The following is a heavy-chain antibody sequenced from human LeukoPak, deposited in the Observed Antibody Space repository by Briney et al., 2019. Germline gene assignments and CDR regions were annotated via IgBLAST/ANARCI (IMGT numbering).Heavy chain of an antibody. CDR2: INHSGST. D-gene: IGHD3-10*01. Sequence: SETLSLTCAVYGGSFNGYYWSWIRQPPGKGLEWIGEINHSGSTYYNPSLKSRVIISVDTSKNQFSLKLSSVTAADTAVYYCARSPESYGPGSQMDYWGQGTLVTVSS. CDR1: GGSFNGYY. J-gene: IGHJ4*02. V-gene: IGHV4-34*01. CDR3: ARSPESYGPGSQMDY.